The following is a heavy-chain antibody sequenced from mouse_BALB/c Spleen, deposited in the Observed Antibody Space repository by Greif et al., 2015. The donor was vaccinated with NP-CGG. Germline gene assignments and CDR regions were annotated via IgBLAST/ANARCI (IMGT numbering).Heavy chain of an antibody. Sequence: EVKLMESGGGLAKPGGSLKLSCAASGFTFSDYYMYWVRQTPEKRLEWVATISDGGSYTYYPDSVKGRSTISRDNAKNNLYLQMSSLKSEDTAMYYCARGDYGYPYAMDYWGQGTSVTVSS. CDR3: ARGDYGYPYAMDY. CDR1: GFTFSDYY. CDR2: ISDGGSYT. V-gene: IGHV5-4*02. D-gene: IGHD1-2*01. J-gene: IGHJ4*01.